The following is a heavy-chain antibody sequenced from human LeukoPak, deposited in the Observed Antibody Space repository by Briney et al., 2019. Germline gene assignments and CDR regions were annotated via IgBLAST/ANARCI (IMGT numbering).Heavy chain of an antibody. D-gene: IGHD4-11*01. CDR2: INHSGST. V-gene: IGHV4-34*01. CDR3: ARRTTVTIPFGY. Sequence: SETLSLTCAVYGGSFIGYYWSWIRQPPGKGLEWIGEINHSGSTNYNPSLKSRVTISVDKSKNQFSLKLSSVTAADTAVYYCARRTTVTIPFGYWGQGTLVTVSS. CDR1: GGSFIGYY. J-gene: IGHJ4*02.